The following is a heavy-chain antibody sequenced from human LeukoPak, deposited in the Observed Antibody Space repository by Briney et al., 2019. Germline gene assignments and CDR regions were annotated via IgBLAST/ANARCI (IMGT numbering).Heavy chain of an antibody. J-gene: IGHJ4*03. V-gene: IGHV5-51*01. D-gene: IGHD1-26*01. Sequence: ESPQISCKASGYIFTNYWIGWVRQMPGKGLEWMAIIYPGDSDTRYSPSFQSQVTISADKSISTVYLQWSSLKASDTAMYYCARCCPWGRTHDFWAQGTLVTVSS. CDR1: GYIFTNYW. CDR2: IYPGDSDT. CDR3: ARCCPWGRTHDF.